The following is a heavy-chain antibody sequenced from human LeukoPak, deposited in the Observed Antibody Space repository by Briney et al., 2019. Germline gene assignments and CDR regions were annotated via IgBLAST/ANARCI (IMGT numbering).Heavy chain of an antibody. CDR2: INHSGST. J-gene: IGHJ4*02. CDR3: ARASLYYDFWSGYPEFGY. Sequence: SETLSLTCAVYGGSFSGYYWSWIRQPPGKGLEWIGEINHSGSTNYNPSLKSRVTISVDTSKNQFSLKLSSVTAADTAVYYCARASLYYDFWSGYPEFGYWGQGTLVTVSS. CDR1: GGSFSGYY. D-gene: IGHD3-3*01. V-gene: IGHV4-34*01.